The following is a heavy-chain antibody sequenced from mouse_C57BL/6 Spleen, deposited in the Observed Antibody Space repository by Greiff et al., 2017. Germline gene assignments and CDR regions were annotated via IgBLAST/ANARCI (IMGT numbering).Heavy chain of an antibody. J-gene: IGHJ4*01. CDR1: GYTFTSYW. V-gene: IGHV1-53*01. CDR3: AITGPYYYAMDY. Sequence: QVQLQQPGTELVKPEASVKLSCKASGYTFTSYWMHWVKQRPGQGLEWIGNINPSNGGTNYNEKFKSKATLTVDKSSSTAYMQLSSLTSEDSAVYYCAITGPYYYAMDYWGQGTSVTVSS. D-gene: IGHD4-1*01. CDR2: INPSNGGT.